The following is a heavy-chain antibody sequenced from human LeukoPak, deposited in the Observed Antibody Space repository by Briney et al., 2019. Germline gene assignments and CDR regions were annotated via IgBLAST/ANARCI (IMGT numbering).Heavy chain of an antibody. CDR3: GRGGWTGELEF. CDR1: GGSFSGYY. Sequence: SETLSLTCAVYGGSFSGYYWSWIRQTPGKGLEWIGEINHSGGTNYNPSLKSRVTISEDTSKNQFSLKLRSVTAADTAVYYCGRGGWTGELEFWGQGTLVSVSS. V-gene: IGHV4-34*01. J-gene: IGHJ4*02. CDR2: INHSGGT. D-gene: IGHD3/OR15-3a*01.